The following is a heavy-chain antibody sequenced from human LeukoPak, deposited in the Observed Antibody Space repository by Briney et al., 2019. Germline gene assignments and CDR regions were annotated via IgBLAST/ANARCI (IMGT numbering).Heavy chain of an antibody. Sequence: SETLSLTCTVSGGSISSSSYYWGWIRQPPGKGLEWIGSIYYSGSTYYNPSLKSRVTISVDTSKNQFSLKLSSVTAADTAVYYCAREYYYDSSGYYYVGAFDIWGQGTMVTVSS. CDR1: GGSISSSSYY. V-gene: IGHV4-39*07. J-gene: IGHJ3*02. CDR2: IYYSGST. D-gene: IGHD3-22*01. CDR3: AREYYYDSSGYYYVGAFDI.